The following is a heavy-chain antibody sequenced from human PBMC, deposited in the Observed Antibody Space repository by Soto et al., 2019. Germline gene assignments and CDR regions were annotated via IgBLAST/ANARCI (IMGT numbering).Heavy chain of an antibody. Sequence: GGSLRLSCAASGFTFSSYGMHWVRQAPGKGLEWVAVISYDGSNKYYADSVKGRFTISRDNSKNTLYLQMSSLRAEDTAVYYCAKDSSGSYHDAFDIWGQGTMVTVSS. CDR3: AKDSSGSYHDAFDI. V-gene: IGHV3-30*18. CDR2: ISYDGSNK. CDR1: GFTFSSYG. J-gene: IGHJ3*02. D-gene: IGHD1-26*01.